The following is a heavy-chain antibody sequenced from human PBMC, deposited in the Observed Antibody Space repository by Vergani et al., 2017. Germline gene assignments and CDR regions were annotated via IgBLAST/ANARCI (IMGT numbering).Heavy chain of an antibody. J-gene: IGHJ4*02. CDR3: ARHDSSGWFYFDY. CDR2: IYYSGST. CDR1: GGSISSYY. Sequence: QVQLQESGPGLVKPSETLSLTCTVSGGSISSYYWGWIRQPPGKGLEWIGSIYYSGSTYYNPSLKSRVTISVDTSKNQFSLKLSSVTAADTAVYYCARHDSSGWFYFDYWGQGTLVTVSS. V-gene: IGHV4-39*01. D-gene: IGHD3-22*01.